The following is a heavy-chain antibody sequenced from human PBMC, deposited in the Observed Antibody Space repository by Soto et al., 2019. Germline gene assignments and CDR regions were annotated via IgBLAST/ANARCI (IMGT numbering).Heavy chain of an antibody. CDR3: AKDSESSRYYVALSHY. CDR1: GFTFSSYA. D-gene: IGHD3-22*01. Sequence: QPGGSLRLSCAASGFTFSSYAMSWVRQAPGKGLEWVSAISGSGGSTYYADSVKGRFTISRDNSKNTLYLQMNSLRAEDTAVYYCAKDSESSRYYVALSHYSGQGILVSVPS. CDR2: ISGSGGST. J-gene: IGHJ4*02. V-gene: IGHV3-23*01.